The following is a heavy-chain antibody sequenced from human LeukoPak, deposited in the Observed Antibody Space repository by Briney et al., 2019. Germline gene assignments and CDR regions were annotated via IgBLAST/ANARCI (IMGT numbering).Heavy chain of an antibody. D-gene: IGHD4-11*01. CDR3: ARERTTGREFDY. CDR2: IYYSGST. CDR1: GGXISNYY. V-gene: IGHV4-59*01. Sequence: PSETLSLTCTVSGGXISNYYWSWIRQPPGKGLEWIGYIYYSGSTNYNPSLKSRVTISVDTSKNQFSLRLSSVTAADTAVYYCARERTTGREFDYWGQGTLVTVSS. J-gene: IGHJ4*02.